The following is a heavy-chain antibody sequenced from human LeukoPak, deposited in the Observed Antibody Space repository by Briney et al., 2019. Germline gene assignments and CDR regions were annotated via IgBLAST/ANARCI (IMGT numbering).Heavy chain of an antibody. V-gene: IGHV3-53*01. Sequence: GGSLRLSCAASGFTVNSNYMSWVRQAPGKGLEWVSVIYSGGSTYYTDSVKGRFTISRDNSKNTLYLQMNSLRAEDTAVYYCARLEYGSGSPPNWYFDLWGRGTLVTVSS. CDR3: ARLEYGSGSPPNWYFDL. J-gene: IGHJ2*01. CDR1: GFTVNSNY. CDR2: IYSGGST. D-gene: IGHD3-10*01.